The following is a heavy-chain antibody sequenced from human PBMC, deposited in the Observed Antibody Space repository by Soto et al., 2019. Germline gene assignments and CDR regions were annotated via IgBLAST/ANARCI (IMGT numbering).Heavy chain of an antibody. Sequence: GGSLRLSCAASGFTFSSYAMHWVRQAPGKGLEWVAVISYDGSNKYYADSVKGRFTISRDNSKNTLYLQMNSLRAEDTAVYYCARGGRGYSYGWSTDYWGQGTLVTVSS. CDR1: GFTFSSYA. CDR3: ARGGRGYSYGWSTDY. CDR2: ISYDGSNK. D-gene: IGHD5-18*01. V-gene: IGHV3-30-3*01. J-gene: IGHJ4*02.